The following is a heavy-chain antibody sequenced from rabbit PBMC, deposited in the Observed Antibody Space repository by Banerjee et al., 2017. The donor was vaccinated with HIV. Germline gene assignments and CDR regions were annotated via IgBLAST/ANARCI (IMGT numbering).Heavy chain of an antibody. CDR3: ARGYADHGACAYATLHL. D-gene: IGHD4-2*01. V-gene: IGHV1S40*01. CDR2: IDAGSSSST. Sequence: QQLVESGGGLVKPGASLTLTCKASGFSFSSGYDMCWVRQAPGKGLEWIACIDAGSSSSTYYATWAKGRFTISKTSSTTVTLQMTSLTAADTATYFCARGYADHGACAYATLHLWGQGTLVTVS. CDR1: GFSFSSGYD. J-gene: IGHJ3*01.